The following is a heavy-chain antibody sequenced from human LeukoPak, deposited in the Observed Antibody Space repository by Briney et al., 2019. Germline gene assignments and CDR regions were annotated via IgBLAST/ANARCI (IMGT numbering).Heavy chain of an antibody. V-gene: IGHV5-51*01. CDR1: GYSFSNYY. D-gene: IGHD4-17*01. J-gene: IGHJ4*02. Sequence: GESLKISCKGSGYSFSNYYIAWVRQMPGKGLERMGIIYPGDSDPRYSPSFQGQVTISADKSISTAYLQWSSLKASDTAMYYCARWSYGDLNFDYWGQGTLVTVSS. CDR2: IYPGDSDP. CDR3: ARWSYGDLNFDY.